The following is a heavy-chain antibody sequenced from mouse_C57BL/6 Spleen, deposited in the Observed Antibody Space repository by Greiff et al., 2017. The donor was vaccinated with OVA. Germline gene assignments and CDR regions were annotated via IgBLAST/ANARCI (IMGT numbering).Heavy chain of an antibody. CDR3: ATNWGNY. Sequence: QVQLQQSGPELVKPGASVKISCKASGYAFSSSWMNWVKQRPGQGLEWIGRIYPGDGDTNYNGKFKGKATLTADKSSSTAYMQLSSLTSEDSAVYFCATNWGNYWGQGTTLTVSS. V-gene: IGHV1-82*01. CDR1: GYAFSSSW. CDR2: IYPGDGDT. D-gene: IGHD4-1*01. J-gene: IGHJ2*01.